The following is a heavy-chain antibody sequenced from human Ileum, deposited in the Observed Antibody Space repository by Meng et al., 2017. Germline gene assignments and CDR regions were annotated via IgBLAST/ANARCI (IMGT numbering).Heavy chain of an antibody. Sequence: QVQLHQWGAGLLKHSETLSLTCAVFGGSFNDYYWSWVRQSPGKGLEWIGQIHHSGRTNYKSSLERRVTISVDTSKSQFSLKLTSVTAADTAMYYCVRGPARETHDFDYWGQGALVTVSS. CDR3: VRGPARETHDFDY. CDR1: GGSFNDYY. D-gene: IGHD1-26*01. CDR2: IHHSGRT. J-gene: IGHJ4*02. V-gene: IGHV4-34*01.